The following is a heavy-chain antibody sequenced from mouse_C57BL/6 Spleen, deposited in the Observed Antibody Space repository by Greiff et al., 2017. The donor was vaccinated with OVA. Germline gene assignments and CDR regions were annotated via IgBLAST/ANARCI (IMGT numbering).Heavy chain of an antibody. Sequence: QVTLKESGPGILQSSQTLSLTCSFSGFSLSTSGIGVSWIRQPSGKGLEWLAHSYWDDDKRYNPSLKSRLTISKDTSRNQVFLKITSVDTADTATYYCARLTTVLDYWGQGTTLTVSS. V-gene: IGHV8-12*01. CDR3: ARLTTVLDY. CDR2: SYWDDDK. D-gene: IGHD1-1*01. J-gene: IGHJ2*01. CDR1: GFSLSTSGIG.